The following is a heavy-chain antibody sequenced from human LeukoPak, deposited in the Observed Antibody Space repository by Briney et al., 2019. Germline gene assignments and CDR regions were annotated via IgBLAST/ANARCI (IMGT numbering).Heavy chain of an antibody. CDR1: GFTFSGSA. Sequence: GGSLRLSCAASGFTFSGSAMHWVRQASGKGLEWVGRIRSKANSYATAYGASVKGRFTISRDDSMNTAYLQMNSLKTEDTAVYYCTSGGSGSYPLYYYYYMDVWGKGTTVTVSS. CDR3: TSGGSGSYPLYYYYYMDV. V-gene: IGHV3-73*01. J-gene: IGHJ6*03. D-gene: IGHD3-10*01. CDR2: IRSKANSYAT.